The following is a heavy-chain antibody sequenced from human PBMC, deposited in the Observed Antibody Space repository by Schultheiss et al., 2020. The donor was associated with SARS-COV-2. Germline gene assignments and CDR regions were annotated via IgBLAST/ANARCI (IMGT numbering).Heavy chain of an antibody. V-gene: IGHV4-59*08. CDR1: GGSISSYY. CDR2: IYYSGST. D-gene: IGHD3-22*01. CDR3: AKYYYDSSGYYYDAFDI. J-gene: IGHJ3*02. Sequence: SQTLSLTCTVSGGSISSYYWSWIRQPPGKGLEWIGYIYYSGSTTYNPSLKSRVTISVDTSKNQFSLKLSSVTAADTAVYYCAKYYYDSSGYYYDAFDIWGQGTMVTVSS.